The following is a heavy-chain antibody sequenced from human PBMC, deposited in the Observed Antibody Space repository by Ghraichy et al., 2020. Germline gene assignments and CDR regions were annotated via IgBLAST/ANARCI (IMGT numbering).Heavy chain of an antibody. CDR1: GYTFTSYY. J-gene: IGHJ2*01. Sequence: ATVKVSCKASGYTFTSYYMHWVRQAPGQGLEWMGIINPSGGSTSYAQKFQGRVTMTRDTSTSTVYMELSSLRSEDTAVYYCARAGIHWYFDLWGRGTLVTVSS. CDR2: INPSGGST. CDR3: ARAGIHWYFDL. V-gene: IGHV1-46*01.